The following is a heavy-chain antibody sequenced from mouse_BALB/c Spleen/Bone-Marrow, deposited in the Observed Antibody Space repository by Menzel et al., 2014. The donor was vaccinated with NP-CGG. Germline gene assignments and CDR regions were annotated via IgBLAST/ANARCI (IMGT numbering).Heavy chain of an antibody. J-gene: IGHJ4*01. CDR3: PRGGYDGGDYYAMDY. V-gene: IGHV1-66*01. Sequence: QVQLKQSGPELVKPGASVKISCKASGYSFTSYYIHWVKQRPGQGLEWIGWIFPGSGNTKYNEKFKGKATLTADTSSSTAYMQLGSLTSEDPAVYFGPRGGYDGGDYYAMDYWGQGTSVTVSS. CDR1: GYSFTSYY. CDR2: IFPGSGNT. D-gene: IGHD2-14*01.